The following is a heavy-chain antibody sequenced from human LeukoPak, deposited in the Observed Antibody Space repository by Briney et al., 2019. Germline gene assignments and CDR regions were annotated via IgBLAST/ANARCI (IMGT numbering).Heavy chain of an antibody. D-gene: IGHD6-13*01. Sequence: GASVKVSCKASGGTFSSYAISWVRQAPGQGLEWMGGIIPIFGTANYAQKFQGRVTITADESTSTAYMELSSLRSEDTAVYYCARGPDGGENSSWYVSAYGDRYFQHWGQGTLVTVSS. CDR3: ARGPDGGENSSWYVSAYGDRYFQH. CDR2: IIPIFGTA. CDR1: GGTFSSYA. J-gene: IGHJ1*01. V-gene: IGHV1-69*13.